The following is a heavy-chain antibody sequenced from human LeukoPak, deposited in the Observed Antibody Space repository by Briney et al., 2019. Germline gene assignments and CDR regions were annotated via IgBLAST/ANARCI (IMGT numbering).Heavy chain of an antibody. CDR2: MNPNSGNT. J-gene: IGHJ6*02. CDR1: GYTFTSYD. D-gene: IGHD6-13*01. V-gene: IGHV1-8*01. CDR3: ARGGIAAAGRPGYYYYYGMDV. Sequence: ASVKVSCKASGYTFTSYDINWVRQATGQGLEWMGWMNPNSGNTGYAQKFQGRVTMTRNTSISTAYMELSSLRSEDTAVYYCARGGIAAAGRPGYYYYYGMDVWGQGTTVTVSS.